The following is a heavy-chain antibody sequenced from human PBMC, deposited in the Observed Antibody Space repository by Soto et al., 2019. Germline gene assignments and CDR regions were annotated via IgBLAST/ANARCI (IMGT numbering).Heavy chain of an antibody. CDR2: LWYDGTTK. D-gene: IGHD3-10*01. J-gene: IGHJ3*02. CDR3: VRDLGRTDYRNNDIFDI. V-gene: IGHV3-33*01. CDR1: GFTFRSCG. Sequence: QVVESGGGVVQPGRSLTLSCATSGFTFRSCGMHWVRQAPGKGLEWVAVLWYDGTTKYYSDSAQGRFIISRDNSKHTLYLQMNSVRVEDTGVYYCVRDLGRTDYRNNDIFDIWGQGTKVTVSS.